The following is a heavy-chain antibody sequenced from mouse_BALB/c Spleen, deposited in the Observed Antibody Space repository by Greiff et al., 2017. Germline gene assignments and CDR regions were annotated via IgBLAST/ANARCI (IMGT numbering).Heavy chain of an antibody. D-gene: IGHD1-1*01. CDR2: ISTYYGNT. CDR3: ARAVVGDYFDY. V-gene: IGHV1-67*01. Sequence: QVQLKESGPELVRPGVSVKISCTGSGYTFTDYAMHWVKQSHAKSLEWIGVISTYYGNTNYNQKFKGKATMTVDKSSSTAYMALARLTSEDSAIYYCARAVVGDYFDYWGQGTTRTVSS. J-gene: IGHJ2*01. CDR1: GYTFTDYA.